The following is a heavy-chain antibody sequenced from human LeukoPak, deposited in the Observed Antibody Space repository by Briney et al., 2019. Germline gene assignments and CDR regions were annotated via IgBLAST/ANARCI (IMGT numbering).Heavy chain of an antibody. CDR3: AREEAYSSSPDDFLDY. J-gene: IGHJ4*02. D-gene: IGHD6-13*01. Sequence: ASAKVSCKASGYTFTDYYIHWVRQAPGQGPEWMGWINPNSGDTKFAQKFQDRVTMTRDTSISTAYMELSRLRSDDTAVYYCAREEAYSSSPDDFLDYWGQGTLVTVSS. V-gene: IGHV1-2*02. CDR2: INPNSGDT. CDR1: GYTFTDYY.